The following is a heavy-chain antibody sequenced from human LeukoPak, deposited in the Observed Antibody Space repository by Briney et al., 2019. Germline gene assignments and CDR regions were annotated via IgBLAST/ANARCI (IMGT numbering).Heavy chain of an antibody. CDR3: ARDIVVVPAAINYFDY. CDR2: IYPGDSDT. J-gene: IGHJ4*02. V-gene: IGHV5-51*01. CDR1: GYSFTSYW. Sequence: GESLKISCXGSGYSFTSYWIGWVRQMPGKGLEWMGIIYPGDSDTRYSPSFQGQVTISADKSISTAYLQWSSLKASDTAMYYCARDIVVVPAAINYFDYWGQGTLVTVSS. D-gene: IGHD2-2*02.